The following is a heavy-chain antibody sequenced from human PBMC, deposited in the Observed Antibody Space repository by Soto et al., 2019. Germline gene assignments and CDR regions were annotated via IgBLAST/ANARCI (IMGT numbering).Heavy chain of an antibody. CDR3: AREFGAVAGVWYFDY. CDR1: GYTFTSYY. V-gene: IGHV1-46*01. J-gene: IGHJ4*02. D-gene: IGHD6-19*01. CDR2: INPSGGST. Sequence: ASVKVSCKASGYTFTSYYMHWVRQAPGQGLEWMGIINPSGGSTSYAQKFQGRVTMTRDTSTSTVYMELSSLRSEDTAVYYCAREFGAVAGVWYFDYWGQGTLVTVSS.